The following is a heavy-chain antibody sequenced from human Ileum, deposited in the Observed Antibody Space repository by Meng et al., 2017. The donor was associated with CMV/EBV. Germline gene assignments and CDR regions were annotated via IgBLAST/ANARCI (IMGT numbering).Heavy chain of an antibody. V-gene: IGHV4-4*07. D-gene: IGHD3-10*01. Sequence: VQLHESGPGLVKNSEILSLTCYVSGGSISNYYWSWIRQPAGKGLEWIAHIYTSGTTNYNPSLKSRVTMSVDTSRNQFSLKLTSVTAADTAVYYCARNYGSGNWNFFHYWGQGTLVTVSS. J-gene: IGHJ4*02. CDR3: ARNYGSGNWNFFHY. CDR2: IYTSGTT. CDR1: GGSISNYY.